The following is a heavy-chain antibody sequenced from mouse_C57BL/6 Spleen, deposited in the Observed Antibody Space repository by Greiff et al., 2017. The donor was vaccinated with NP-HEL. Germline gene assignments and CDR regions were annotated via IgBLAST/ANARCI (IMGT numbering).Heavy chain of an antibody. J-gene: IGHJ4*01. CDR1: GYAFRSYW. D-gene: IGHD1-1*01. CDR3: ARDYYGSSYGAMDY. Sequence: QVQLQQSGAELVKPGASVKISCKASGYAFRSYWMNWVKQRPGKGLEWIGQIYPGDGDTNYNGKFKGKATLTADKSSSTAYMQLSSLTSEDSAVYFCARDYYGSSYGAMDYWGQGTSVTVSS. CDR2: IYPGDGDT. V-gene: IGHV1-80*01.